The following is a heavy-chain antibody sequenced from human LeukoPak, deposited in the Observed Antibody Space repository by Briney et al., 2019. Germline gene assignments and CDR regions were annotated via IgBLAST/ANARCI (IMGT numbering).Heavy chain of an antibody. Sequence: GGSLRLSCAASGFTFSSYGMSWVRQAPGKGLEWVSAISGSGGSTYYADSVKGRFTISRDNSKNTLYLQMNSLRAEDTAVYYCAKSGTKMVRGVIYFDYWGQGTLVTVSS. J-gene: IGHJ4*02. CDR1: GFTFSSYG. V-gene: IGHV3-23*01. CDR3: AKSGTKMVRGVIYFDY. CDR2: ISGSGGST. D-gene: IGHD3-10*01.